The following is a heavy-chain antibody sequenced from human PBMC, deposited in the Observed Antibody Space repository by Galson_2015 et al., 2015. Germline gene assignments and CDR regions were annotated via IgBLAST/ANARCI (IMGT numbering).Heavy chain of an antibody. J-gene: IGHJ4*02. CDR1: GFIFSIHA. Sequence: SLRLSCAASGFIFSIHAMSWVRQAPGKGLEWVSDISGGGDITYYADSVKGRFTISRDNSKSTLYLQMNSLRAEDTAVYYCALRGYRRSSFFDYWGQGTLVTASS. D-gene: IGHD6-6*01. CDR3: ALRGYRRSSFFDY. V-gene: IGHV3-23*01. CDR2: ISGGGDIT.